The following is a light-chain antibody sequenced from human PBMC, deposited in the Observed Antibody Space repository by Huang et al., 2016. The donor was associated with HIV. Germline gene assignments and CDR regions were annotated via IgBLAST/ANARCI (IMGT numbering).Light chain of an antibody. CDR1: QSVSSG. CDR2: DAS. Sequence: EIVMTQSPGTLSVSPGERATISCRASQSVSSGLAWYQQRPGQAPRLLIYDASTRATGIPARFSGSGSETEFTLTISSLQSEDFAVYYCLQYNNWPRAFGQGTKVEIK. J-gene: IGKJ1*01. V-gene: IGKV3-15*01. CDR3: LQYNNWPRA.